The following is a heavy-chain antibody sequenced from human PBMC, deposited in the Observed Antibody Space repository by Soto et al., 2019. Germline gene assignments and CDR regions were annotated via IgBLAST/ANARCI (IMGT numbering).Heavy chain of an antibody. J-gene: IGHJ4*02. D-gene: IGHD3-10*01. V-gene: IGHV4-59*01. CDR3: ARGLLWFGDGITDINFDY. CDR1: GGPISSYY. Sequence: PSETVSLTCTVFGGPISSYYRSWIRPPPRKGLEWIGYIYYSGSTNYNPSLKSRVTISVDTSKNQFSLKLSSVTAADTAVYYCARGLLWFGDGITDINFDYWGQGTLVTVSS. CDR2: IYYSGST.